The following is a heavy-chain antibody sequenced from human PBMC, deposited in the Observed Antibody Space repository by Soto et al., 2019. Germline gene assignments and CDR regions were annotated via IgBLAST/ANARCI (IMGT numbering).Heavy chain of an antibody. CDR1: GFTFSSYA. CDR3: ANSPPGYCSSTSCSMAPPYYYYGMDV. J-gene: IGHJ6*02. CDR2: ISGSGGST. V-gene: IGHV3-23*01. D-gene: IGHD2-2*01. Sequence: GGSLGLSSAASGFTFSSYAMSWVRQAPGKGLEWVSAISGSGGSTYYADSVKGRFTISRDNSKNTLYLQMNSLRAEDTAVYYCANSPPGYCSSTSCSMAPPYYYYGMDVWGQGTTVTVSS.